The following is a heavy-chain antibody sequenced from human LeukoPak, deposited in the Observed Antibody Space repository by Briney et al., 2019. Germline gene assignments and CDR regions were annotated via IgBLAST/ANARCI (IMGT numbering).Heavy chain of an antibody. CDR2: IYYSGST. V-gene: IGHV4-39*01. J-gene: IGHJ5*02. CDR3: ASVRIWDYWFDP. D-gene: IGHD1-26*01. CDR1: GGSISSSDYY. Sequence: SETLSLTCTVSGGSISSSDYYWGWIRQPPGKGLEWIGNIYYSGSTYYNPSLKSRVTISVDTSKNQFSLKLSSVTAADTAVYYCASVRIWDYWFDPWGQGTLVTVSS.